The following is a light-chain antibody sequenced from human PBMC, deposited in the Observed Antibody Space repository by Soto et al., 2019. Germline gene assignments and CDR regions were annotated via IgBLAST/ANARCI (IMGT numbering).Light chain of an antibody. CDR3: QQYSSSPRT. V-gene: IGKV3-20*01. CDR1: QTISSGF. J-gene: IGKJ5*01. Sequence: EIVLTQSPGILYLSPGDRCTLSCRASQTISSGFLAWYQQKVGQAPRLLIYDASNRATGVPDRFSGSGSGTDFSLTISRLEPEDFAVYHCQQYSSSPRTFGPGTRLEIK. CDR2: DAS.